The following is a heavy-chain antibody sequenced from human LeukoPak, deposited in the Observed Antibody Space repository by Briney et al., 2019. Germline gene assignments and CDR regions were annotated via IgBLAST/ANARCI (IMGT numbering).Heavy chain of an antibody. Sequence: PGGSLRLSCAASGFTFSSYAMHWVRQAPGKGLEWVAVISYDGSNKYYADSVKGRFTISRDNSKNTLYLQMNSLRAEDTAVYYCASGGSDYYYYYMDVWGKGTTVTVSS. CDR1: GFTFSSYA. V-gene: IGHV3-30-3*01. J-gene: IGHJ6*03. CDR3: ASGGSDYYYYYMDV. D-gene: IGHD3-10*01. CDR2: ISYDGSNK.